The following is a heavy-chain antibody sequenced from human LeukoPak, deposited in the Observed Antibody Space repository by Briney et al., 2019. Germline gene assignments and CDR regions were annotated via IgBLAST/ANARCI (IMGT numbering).Heavy chain of an antibody. J-gene: IGHJ3*02. CDR3: ARSMITFGGVTTDDAFDI. CDR2: VYNSGST. Sequence: PSQTLSLTCIVSGGSISRGSYYWNWIRQPAGKGLEWMGRVYNSGSTNYNPSLKSRVTISTDMSKNQFSLKLSSVTAADTAVYYCARSMITFGGVTTDDAFDIWGQGTMVTVSS. D-gene: IGHD3-16*01. CDR1: GGSISRGSYY. V-gene: IGHV4-61*02.